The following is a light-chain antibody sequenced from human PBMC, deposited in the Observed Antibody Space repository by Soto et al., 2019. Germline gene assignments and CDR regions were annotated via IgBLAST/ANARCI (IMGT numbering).Light chain of an antibody. CDR3: QQYNVPFT. CDR2: DAS. V-gene: IGKV1-5*01. J-gene: IGKJ3*01. CDR1: QSISSW. Sequence: DIQMTQSPSTLSASVGDRVTITCRASQSISSWLAWYQKKPGKAPKLLIYDASSLESGVTSRFSGSGSGTEFTLTISSLQPDDFATYYCQQYNVPFTVGPGTKVDIK.